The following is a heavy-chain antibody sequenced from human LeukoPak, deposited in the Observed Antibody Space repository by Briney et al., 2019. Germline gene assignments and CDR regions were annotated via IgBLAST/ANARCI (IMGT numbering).Heavy chain of an antibody. CDR1: GSSFSTYV. CDR2: ISGRGTST. Sequence: GGSLRLSCAASGSSFSTYVMAWVRQAPGKGLEWVSSISGRGTSTYYADSVKGRFTISRDNSRNTLYLQMDSLRVGDTAIYYCAKDKVVVAGFDYWGQGTLVTVSS. CDR3: AKDKVVVAGFDY. D-gene: IGHD2-15*01. J-gene: IGHJ4*02. V-gene: IGHV3-23*01.